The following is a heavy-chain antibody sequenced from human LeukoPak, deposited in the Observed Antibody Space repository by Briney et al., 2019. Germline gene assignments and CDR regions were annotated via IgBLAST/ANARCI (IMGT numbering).Heavy chain of an antibody. V-gene: IGHV3-30*02. J-gene: IGHJ4*02. CDR2: IQYDESDK. CDR3: GRGKRVAPATGDY. CDR1: GFTFSSYG. Sequence: GGSLRLSCAASGFTFSSYGMHWARRAPGKGLEWVAFIQYDESDKYYADSVKGRFTVSRDNSKNTLYLQMNSLRVEDTAVYYCGRGKRVAPATGDYWGQGTLVTVSS. D-gene: IGHD2-2*01.